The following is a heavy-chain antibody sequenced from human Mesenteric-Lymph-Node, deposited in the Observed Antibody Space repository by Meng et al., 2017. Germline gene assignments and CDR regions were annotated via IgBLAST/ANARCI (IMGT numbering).Heavy chain of an antibody. V-gene: IGHV3-23*01. CDR3: AKGYGATNFN. Sequence: GGSLRLSCTVSGGSISSYYWSWIRQPPGKGLEWISYISGDGGSTDYADSVKGRFTVSRDNSEKTVYLQMNSLRVEDTAVYYCAKGYGATNFNWGQGTLVTVSS. J-gene: IGHJ4*02. CDR1: GGSISSYY. D-gene: IGHD5-12*01. CDR2: ISGDGGST.